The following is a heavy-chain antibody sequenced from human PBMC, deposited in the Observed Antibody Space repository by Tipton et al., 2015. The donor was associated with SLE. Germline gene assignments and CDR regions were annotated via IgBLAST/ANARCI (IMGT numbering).Heavy chain of an antibody. CDR2: IDYRDIT. Sequence: TLSLTCTVSGGSVSSNYWSWIRQPPGKGLEWIGYIDYRDITNYNPSLKSRVTMSIDTSKNQFSLKLSSVIAADTAVYYCAKDSGTYYFDCWGQGVLVNVSS. CDR3: AKDSGTYYFDC. CDR1: GGSVSSNY. D-gene: IGHD1-26*01. V-gene: IGHV4-59*02. J-gene: IGHJ4*02.